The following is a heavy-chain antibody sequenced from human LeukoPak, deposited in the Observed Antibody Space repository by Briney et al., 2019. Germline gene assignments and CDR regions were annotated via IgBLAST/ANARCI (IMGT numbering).Heavy chain of an antibody. CDR3: AAGLPIYYYYYYMDV. V-gene: IGHV1-69*06. D-gene: IGHD3-9*01. CDR1: GGTFSSYA. CDR2: IIPIFGTA. Sequence: SVKVSCKASGGTFSSYAISWVRQAPGQGLEWMGRIIPIFGTANYAQKLQGRVTITADKSTSTAYMELSSLRSEDTAVYYCAAGLPIYYYYYYMDVWGKGTTVTGSS. J-gene: IGHJ6*03.